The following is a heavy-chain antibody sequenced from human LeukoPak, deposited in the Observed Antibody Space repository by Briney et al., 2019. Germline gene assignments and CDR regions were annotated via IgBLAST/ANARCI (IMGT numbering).Heavy chain of an antibody. J-gene: IGHJ5*02. D-gene: IGHD3-3*01. V-gene: IGHV4-31*03. CDR1: GGSIRSSYYY. CDR3: AGTLITIFGVVDSP. CDR2: IYYSGST. Sequence: PSETLSLTCTVSGGSIRSSYYYWSWIRQHPGKGLEWIGYIYYSGSTYYNPSLKSRVTISVDTSKNQFSLKLSSVTAADTAVYYCAGTLITIFGVVDSPWGQGTLVTVSS.